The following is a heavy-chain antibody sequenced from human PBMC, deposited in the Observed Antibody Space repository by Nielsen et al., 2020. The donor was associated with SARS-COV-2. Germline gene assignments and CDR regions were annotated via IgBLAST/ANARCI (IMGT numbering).Heavy chain of an antibody. Sequence: GGSLRLSCAASGFIFSSYSMNWVRQAPGKGLEWVSYIGRTGSTIFYADSVKGRFIISRDNAKNSVYLQMNSLRAEDTAVYFCASAPYCSGGSCYYFDSWGQGTLVTVSS. CDR2: IGRTGSTI. J-gene: IGHJ4*02. D-gene: IGHD2-15*01. CDR1: GFIFSSYS. CDR3: ASAPYCSGGSCYYFDS. V-gene: IGHV3-48*04.